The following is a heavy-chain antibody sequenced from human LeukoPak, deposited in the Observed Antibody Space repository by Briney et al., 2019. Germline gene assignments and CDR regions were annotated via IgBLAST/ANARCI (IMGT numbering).Heavy chain of an antibody. Sequence: GRSLRLSCAASGFTFSTYGMHWVRQAPGKGLEWVAAILYDGSDKYYADSVKGRFTISRDNSKNTLYLQMNSLRPEDTAVYYCARDRSFLDYWGQGTLVTVSS. CDR3: ARDRSFLDY. J-gene: IGHJ4*02. D-gene: IGHD3-3*02. CDR1: GFTFSTYG. V-gene: IGHV3-30*03. CDR2: ILYDGSDK.